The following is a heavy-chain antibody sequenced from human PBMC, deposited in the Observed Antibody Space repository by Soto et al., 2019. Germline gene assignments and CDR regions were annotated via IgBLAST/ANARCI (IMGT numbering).Heavy chain of an antibody. CDR3: AREGYDSSGYYFDY. V-gene: IGHV3-30-3*01. CDR2: ISYDGSNK. CDR1: GFTFSSYA. D-gene: IGHD3-22*01. Sequence: SLRLSCAASGFTFSSYAMHWVRQAPGKGLEWVAVISYDGSNKYYADSVKGRFTISRDNSKNTLYLQMNSLRAEDTAVYYCAREGYDSSGYYFDYWGQGTLVTVSS. J-gene: IGHJ4*02.